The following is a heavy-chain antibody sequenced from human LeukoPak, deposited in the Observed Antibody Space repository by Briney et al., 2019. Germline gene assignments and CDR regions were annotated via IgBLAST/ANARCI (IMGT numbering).Heavy chain of an antibody. CDR3: AKGDLYGDYVFDY. Sequence: PGESLRLSCTASGFTFSSYGMHWVRQAPGKGLEWVAVISHDGNDKHYADSVKGRFTISRDNSKNTLYLQIKSLREDTAVYYCAKGDLYGDYVFDYWGQGALVTVS. CDR2: ISHDGNDK. D-gene: IGHD4-17*01. J-gene: IGHJ4*02. V-gene: IGHV3-30*18. CDR1: GFTFSSYG.